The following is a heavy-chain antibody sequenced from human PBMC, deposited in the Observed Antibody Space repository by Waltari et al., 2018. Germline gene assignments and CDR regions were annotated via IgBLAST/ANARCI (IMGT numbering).Heavy chain of an antibody. J-gene: IGHJ5*02. CDR1: GFTFSRSW. CDR2: INNDWTTT. V-gene: IGHV3-74*01. D-gene: IGHD3-22*01. Sequence: EVQLVESGGGLVQPGGSLRLSCAASGFTFSRSWMHWARQAPGKGLVWVARINNDWTTTIYADSVKGRFTISRDNAENTLYLQMNSLRAEDTAVYYCVRIYFESSGHKLSWGQGTLVTVSS. CDR3: VRIYFESSGHKLS.